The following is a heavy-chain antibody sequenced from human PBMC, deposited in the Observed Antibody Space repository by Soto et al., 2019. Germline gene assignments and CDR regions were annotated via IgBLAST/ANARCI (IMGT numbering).Heavy chain of an antibody. J-gene: IGHJ5*02. CDR1: GFTFGTTD. V-gene: IGHV3-23*01. Sequence: QLWQSGGGLVQPGGSLTLSCAASGFTFGTTDMSWVRQATGEGLEWVSTIDGSGGITYYADSVKGRFTISRDNSRNTVYLQMNILRGDDTAMYYCVKNSGWFNTWGQGALVTVSS. CDR2: IDGSGGIT. D-gene: IGHD3-10*01. CDR3: VKNSGWFNT.